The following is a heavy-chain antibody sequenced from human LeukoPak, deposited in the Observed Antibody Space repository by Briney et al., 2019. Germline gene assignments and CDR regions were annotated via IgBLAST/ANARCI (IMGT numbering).Heavy chain of an antibody. CDR2: IYYSGST. Sequence: SETLSLTCSVSGSSIRSGAYYWLWLRQPPGKGLEWIGYIYYSGSTYYNPSLKSRVTISVDTSKNQFSLKLSSVTAADTAVYYCARVAGTFYYMDVWGKGTTVTVSS. D-gene: IGHD6-19*01. V-gene: IGHV4-30-4*08. J-gene: IGHJ6*03. CDR1: GSSIRSGAYY. CDR3: ARVAGTFYYMDV.